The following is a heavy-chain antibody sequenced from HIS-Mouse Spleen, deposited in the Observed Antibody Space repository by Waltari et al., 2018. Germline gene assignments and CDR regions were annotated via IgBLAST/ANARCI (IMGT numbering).Heavy chain of an antibody. Sequence: QVQLQESGPGLVKPSQTLSLTCTVSGGSISSGGYYWSWIRQHPGKGLEWIGYIYYSGSTYDSPSLKSRVTISVDTSKNQFSRKMSSVTAADTAVYYCARSPYYDFWSGYSDNWFDPWGQGTLVTVSS. D-gene: IGHD3-3*01. CDR2: IYYSGST. V-gene: IGHV4-31*03. CDR1: GGSISSGGYY. J-gene: IGHJ5*02. CDR3: ARSPYYDFWSGYSDNWFDP.